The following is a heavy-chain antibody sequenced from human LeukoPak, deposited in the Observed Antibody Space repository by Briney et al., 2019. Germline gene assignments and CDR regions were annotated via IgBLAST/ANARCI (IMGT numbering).Heavy chain of an antibody. J-gene: IGHJ5*02. V-gene: IGHV4-38-2*01. D-gene: IGHD2-2*02. CDR1: GYSISSGYY. CDR2: IYYSGST. Sequence: PSETLSLTCAVSGYSISSGYYWGWIRQPLGKGLEWIGSIYYSGSTYYNPSLKSLVTISVDTSKNQFSLKLSSVTAADTAVYYCARRSGKYQLLYPGNNWFDPWGQGTLVTVSS. CDR3: ARRSGKYQLLYPGNNWFDP.